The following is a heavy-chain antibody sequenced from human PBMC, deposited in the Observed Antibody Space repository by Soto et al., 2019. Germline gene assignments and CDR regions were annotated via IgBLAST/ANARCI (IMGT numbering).Heavy chain of an antibody. CDR3: ASLYSSAWARDH. V-gene: IGHV3-74*01. CDR1: GFTFSSCW. J-gene: IGHJ4*02. CDR2: ISSDGSTT. D-gene: IGHD6-19*01. Sequence: GSLRLFCAASGFTFSSCWMHWVRQAPGKGLVWVSRISSDGSTTNYADSVKGRFTISRDNAKNTLYLQMENLRAEDTAVYYCASLYSSAWARDHWGQGTLVTVSS.